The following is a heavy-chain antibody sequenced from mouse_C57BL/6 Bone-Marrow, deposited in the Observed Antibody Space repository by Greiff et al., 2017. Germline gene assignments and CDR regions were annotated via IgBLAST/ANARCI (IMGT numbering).Heavy chain of an antibody. J-gene: IGHJ2*01. D-gene: IGHD4-1*01. CDR1: GYTFTSYW. CDR2: IHPNSGST. V-gene: IGHV1-64*01. Sequence: QVQLLQPGAELVKPGASVKLSCKASGYTFTSYWMNWVTQRPGQGLEWIGMIHPNSGSTNYNEKFKRKATLTVDKSSSTAYMQLSSLTSEDSAGYYWARSVVGDYWGQGTTLTVSS. CDR3: ARSVVGDY.